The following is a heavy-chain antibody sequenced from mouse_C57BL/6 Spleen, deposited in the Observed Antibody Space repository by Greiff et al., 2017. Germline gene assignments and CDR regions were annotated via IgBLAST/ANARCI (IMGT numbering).Heavy chain of an antibody. J-gene: IGHJ2*01. CDR2: IRSGSSTI. D-gene: IGHD3-1*01. V-gene: IGHV5-17*01. Sequence: EVKVVESGGGLVKPGGSLKLSCAASGFTFSDYGMHWVRQAPEKGLEWVAYIRSGSSTIYYADTVTGRFTITRDNAKNTLFLQMTSLRSEDTAMYYCARQLLDYFDDWGQGTTLTVSS. CDR3: ARQLLDYFDD. CDR1: GFTFSDYG.